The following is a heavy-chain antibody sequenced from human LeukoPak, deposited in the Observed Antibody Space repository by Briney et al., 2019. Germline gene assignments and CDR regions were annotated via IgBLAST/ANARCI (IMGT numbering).Heavy chain of an antibody. D-gene: IGHD3-22*01. Sequence: ASVKVSCKASGYTFTSYYMHWVRQAPGQGLEWMGIINPSGGSTSYAQKFQGRVTITRNTSISTAYMELSSLRSEDTAVYYCASPPGTYYYDSSGYSDYYFDYWGQGTLVTVSS. CDR3: ASPPGTYYYDSSGYSDYYFDY. J-gene: IGHJ4*02. CDR1: GYTFTSYY. V-gene: IGHV1-46*01. CDR2: INPSGGST.